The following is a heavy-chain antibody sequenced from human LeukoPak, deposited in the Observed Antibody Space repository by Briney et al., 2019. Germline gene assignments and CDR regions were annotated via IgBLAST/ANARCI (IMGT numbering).Heavy chain of an antibody. J-gene: IGHJ4*02. CDR2: IYYIGST. Sequence: SETLSLTCAVSGGSISSRDYWSWLRQPPGKGLEWIGQIYYIGSTNYNPSLESRAIMSLDKSTNQLSLRFNSVTAADTAVYYCARHGSYSLAFWGQGALVTVSS. D-gene: IGHD1-26*01. V-gene: IGHV4-4*02. CDR3: ARHGSYSLAF. CDR1: GGSISSRDY.